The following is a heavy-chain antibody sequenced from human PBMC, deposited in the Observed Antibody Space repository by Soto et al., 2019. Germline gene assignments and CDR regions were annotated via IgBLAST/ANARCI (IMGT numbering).Heavy chain of an antibody. CDR2: IYYRGTT. CDR3: ARRYGSGSYYGY. V-gene: IGHV4-39*01. J-gene: IGHJ4*02. D-gene: IGHD3-10*01. CDR1: GGSISSSSSY. Sequence: QLPLQESGPGLVKPSETLSLTCTVSGGSISSSSSYWGWIRQPPGKGLEWIGSIYYRGTTYYNPSLKSRVTISVDTSKNQFSLKLSSVTAADTALYYCARRYGSGSYYGYWGQGTLVTVSS.